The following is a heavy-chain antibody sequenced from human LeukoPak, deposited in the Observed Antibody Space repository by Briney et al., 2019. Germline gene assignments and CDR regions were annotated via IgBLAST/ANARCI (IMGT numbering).Heavy chain of an antibody. D-gene: IGHD3-16*01. V-gene: IGHV3-7*03. J-gene: IGHJ6*02. CDR1: GFTFSNYW. CDR2: IKQDESEK. CDR3: ARGGGLDV. Sequence: GGSLRLSCVFSGFTFSNYWMSWVRQAPGKGLEWVANIKQDESEKHYVDSVKGRFTISRDNAKNSLYLQMSNLGAEDTAVYFCARGGGLDVWGQGATVTVSS.